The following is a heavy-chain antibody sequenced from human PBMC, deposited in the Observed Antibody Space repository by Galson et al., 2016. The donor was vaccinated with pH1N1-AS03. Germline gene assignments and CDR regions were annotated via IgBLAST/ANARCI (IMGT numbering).Heavy chain of an antibody. CDR1: RGSFSNYY. V-gene: IGHV4-34*01. D-gene: IGHD3-16*01. CDR3: ARIRGRRRLNLMPGVMYGFDL. J-gene: IGHJ3*01. CDR2: INYVGST. Sequence: LSLTCAIYRGSFSNYYWTWIRQPPGKGPEWIGEINYVGSTNYNPSFNSRVTISVDTSKMQFSLSLSSVTAADTAVYFCARIRGRRRLNLMPGVMYGFDLWGEGSTVIVSS.